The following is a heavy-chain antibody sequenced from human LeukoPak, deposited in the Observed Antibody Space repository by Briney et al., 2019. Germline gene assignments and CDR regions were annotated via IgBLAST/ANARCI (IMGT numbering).Heavy chain of an antibody. D-gene: IGHD4-17*01. V-gene: IGHV4-30-2*01. CDR3: ARDSPYSLDYGDSYFDY. CDR2: IYHSGST. J-gene: IGHJ4*02. CDR1: GGSISSGGYY. Sequence: SETLSLTCTVSGGSISSGGYYWSWIRQPPGKGLEWIGYIYHSGSTYYNPSLKSRVTISVDTSKNQFSLKLSSVTAADTAVYYCARDSPYSLDYGDSYFDYWGQGTLVTVSS.